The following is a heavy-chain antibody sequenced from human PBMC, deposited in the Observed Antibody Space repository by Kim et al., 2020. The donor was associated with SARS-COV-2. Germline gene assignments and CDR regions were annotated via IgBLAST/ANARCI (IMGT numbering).Heavy chain of an antibody. CDR1: GGTFSSYA. CDR2: IIPIFGTA. Sequence: SVKVSCKASGGTFSSYAISWVRQAPGQGLEWMGGIIPIFGTANYAQKFQGRVTITADESTSTAYMELSSLRSEDTAVYYCARESKRRLDYYYYGMDVWGQGTTVTVSS. CDR3: ARESKRRLDYYYYGMDV. D-gene: IGHD4-4*01. J-gene: IGHJ6*02. V-gene: IGHV1-69*13.